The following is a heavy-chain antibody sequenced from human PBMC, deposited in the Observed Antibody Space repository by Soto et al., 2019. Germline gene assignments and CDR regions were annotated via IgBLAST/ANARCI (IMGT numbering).Heavy chain of an antibody. CDR3: ARPVLMDTGMRYYYGMDV. Sequence: ASVKVSCKASGYSFTGNSMHWVRQAPGQGLEWMGGIIPKIGTTNYAQKFKGRVTITADESTSTAYMELSRLRSEDTALYYCARPVLMDTGMRYYYGMDVWGQGTTVTVSS. CDR2: IIPKIGTT. J-gene: IGHJ6*02. CDR1: GYSFTGNS. V-gene: IGHV1-69*13. D-gene: IGHD5-18*01.